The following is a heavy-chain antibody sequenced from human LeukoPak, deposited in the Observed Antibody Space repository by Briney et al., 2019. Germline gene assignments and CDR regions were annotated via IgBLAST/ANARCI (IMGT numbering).Heavy chain of an antibody. CDR2: ISGSGGST. Sequence: AGGSLRLSCAASGFTFSSYAMSWVRQAPGKGLEWVSAISGSGGSTYYADSVKGRFTISRDNSKNTLYLQMNSLRAEDTAVYYCAKDLGVDTAMAPYYYYYYGMDVWGRGTTVTVSS. J-gene: IGHJ6*02. D-gene: IGHD5-18*01. CDR3: AKDLGVDTAMAPYYYYYYGMDV. V-gene: IGHV3-23*01. CDR1: GFTFSSYA.